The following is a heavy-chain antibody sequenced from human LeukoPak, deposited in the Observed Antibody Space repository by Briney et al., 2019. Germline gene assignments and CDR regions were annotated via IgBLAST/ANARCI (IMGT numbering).Heavy chain of an antibody. Sequence: SETLSLTCTVSGGSISNYYWSWIRQPPGKGLEWIGYIYYSGSTNCNPSLKSRVTISVDTSKNQFSLNLSSVTAADTAMYYCARDRSPEGYYDSSHWDYYHGMDVWGQGITVTVSS. D-gene: IGHD3-22*01. CDR2: IYYSGST. CDR1: GGSISNYY. CDR3: ARDRSPEGYYDSSHWDYYHGMDV. V-gene: IGHV4-59*01. J-gene: IGHJ6*02.